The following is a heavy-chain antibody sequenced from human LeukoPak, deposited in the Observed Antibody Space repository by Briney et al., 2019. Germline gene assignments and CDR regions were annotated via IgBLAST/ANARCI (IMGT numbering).Heavy chain of an antibody. CDR2: IRSEANSYAT. J-gene: IGHJ4*02. D-gene: IGHD6-19*01. CDR1: GLTFSGSA. CDR3: TPGIAVAF. Sequence: GGSLRLSCAASGLTFSGSAMHWVRQASGKGLEWVGRIRSEANSYATAYAASVKGRFTISRDDSKNTAYLQMNSLKTEDTAVYYCTPGIAVAFWGQGTLVTVSS. V-gene: IGHV3-73*01.